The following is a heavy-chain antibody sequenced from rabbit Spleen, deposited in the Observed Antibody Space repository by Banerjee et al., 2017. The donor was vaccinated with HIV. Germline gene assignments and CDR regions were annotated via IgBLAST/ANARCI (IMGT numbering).Heavy chain of an antibody. Sequence: QQQLEESGGGLVKPGGTLTLTCKVSGFSLSTYYYMNWVRQAPGKGLELITWINGDGGGTNSATWAKGRFTISKTSSTTVTLQMTSLTAADTATYFCARDTGSSFSSYGMDLWGPGTLVTVS. J-gene: IGHJ6*01. V-gene: IGHV1S45*01. CDR2: INGDGGGT. D-gene: IGHD8-1*01. CDR1: GFSLSTYYY. CDR3: ARDTGSSFSSYGMDL.